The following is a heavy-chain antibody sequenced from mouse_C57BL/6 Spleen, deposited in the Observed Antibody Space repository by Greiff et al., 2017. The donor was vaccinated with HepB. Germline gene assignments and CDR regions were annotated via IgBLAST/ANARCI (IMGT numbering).Heavy chain of an antibody. Sequence: QVQLQQSGAELVKPGASVKLSCKASGYTFTSYWMQWVKQRPGQGLEWIGEIDPSDSYTNYNQKFKGKATLTVDTSSSTAYMQLSSLTSEDSAVYYWARIYYSNYHAMDYWGQGTSVTVSS. CDR1: GYTFTSYW. CDR2: IDPSDSYT. D-gene: IGHD2-5*01. V-gene: IGHV1-50*01. J-gene: IGHJ4*01. CDR3: ARIYYSNYHAMDY.